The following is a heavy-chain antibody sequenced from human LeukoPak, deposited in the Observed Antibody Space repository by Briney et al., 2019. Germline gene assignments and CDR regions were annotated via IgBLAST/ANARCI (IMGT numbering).Heavy chain of an antibody. CDR3: ARGTRWLAVSPFDY. CDR1: GASISSYY. D-gene: IGHD6-19*01. Sequence: SETLSLTCTVSGASISSYYWSWIRQTPGKGLEWIGYIYYSGSTNYNPSLKSRVTISVDTSKNQFSLKLSSVTAADTAVYYCARGTRWLAVSPFDYWGQGTLVTVSS. CDR2: IYYSGST. V-gene: IGHV4-59*01. J-gene: IGHJ4*02.